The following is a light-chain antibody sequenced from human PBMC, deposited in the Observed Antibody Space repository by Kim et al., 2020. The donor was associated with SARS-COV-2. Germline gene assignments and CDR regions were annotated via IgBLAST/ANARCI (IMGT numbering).Light chain of an antibody. CDR2: DAS. J-gene: IGKJ2*01. CDR1: QTISSW. V-gene: IGKV1-5*01. Sequence: DIQMTQSPYTLSASVGDRVTITCRASQTISSWLAWYQQKPGKAPKLLIYDASRLESGVPSRFSGSGSGTEFTLTISSLQPDDFATYYCQDYHSNPRTFGQGTELEI. CDR3: QDYHSNPRT.